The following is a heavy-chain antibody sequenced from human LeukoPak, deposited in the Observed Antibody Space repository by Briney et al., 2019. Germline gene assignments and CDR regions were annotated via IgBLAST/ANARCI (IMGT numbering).Heavy chain of an antibody. CDR2: INCNGGGT. Sequence: ASVKVSCKASGYTFTGYYIHWVRQAPGQGLEWMGRINCNGGGTSYAQKFQGRVTMTRDTSISTAYMELDRLTSDDTAVYYCARDKPIRAVAGLFGYWGQGTLVTVSS. J-gene: IGHJ4*02. CDR3: ARDKPIRAVAGLFGY. V-gene: IGHV1-2*06. D-gene: IGHD6-19*01. CDR1: GYTFTGYY.